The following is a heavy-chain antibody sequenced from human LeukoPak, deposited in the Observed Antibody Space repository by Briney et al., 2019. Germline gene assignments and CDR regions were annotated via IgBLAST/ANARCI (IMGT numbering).Heavy chain of an antibody. D-gene: IGHD3-3*01. J-gene: IGHJ4*02. CDR1: GYTFTSYY. Sequence: ASVKVSCKASGYTFTSYYMHWVRQAPGQGLEWMGIINPSGGSTSYAQKFQGRVTITRDTSASTAYMELSSLRSEDTAVYYCAREQAYYDFWSGYYQYYFDYWGQGTLVTVSS. CDR3: AREQAYYDFWSGYYQYYFDY. CDR2: INPSGGST. V-gene: IGHV1-46*01.